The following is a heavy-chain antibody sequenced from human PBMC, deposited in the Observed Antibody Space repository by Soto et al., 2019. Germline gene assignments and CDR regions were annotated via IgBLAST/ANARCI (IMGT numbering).Heavy chain of an antibody. CDR3: ATSRCSMVRGVAVSFYYYGMDA. CDR1: GFTFSSYG. D-gene: IGHD3-10*01. CDR2: ISYDGSNK. V-gene: IGHV3-30*03. J-gene: IGHJ6*01. Sequence: QVQLVESGGDVVQPGRSLRLSCAASGFTFSSYGMHWVRQAPGKGLEWVAVISYDGSNKYYEDSVKGRFTISRDNSKNTVYLQMNSLRAEDTAVYHCATSRCSMVRGVAVSFYYYGMDAWGQGTTVTVSS.